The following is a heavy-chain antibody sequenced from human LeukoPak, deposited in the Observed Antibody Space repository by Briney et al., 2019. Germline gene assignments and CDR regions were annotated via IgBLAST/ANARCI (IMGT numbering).Heavy chain of an antibody. CDR2: ISYSGST. CDR1: GGSISSTNYY. CDR3: ARHSGYALYNWFDP. Sequence: PSETLSLTCTVSGGSISSTNYYWAWIRQPPGKGLEWIGSISYSGSTYYNPSLKSRVTISVDTSKHQFSLRLTSVCAADRALYYCARHSGYALYNWFDPWGQGTLVTVSS. V-gene: IGHV4-39*01. J-gene: IGHJ5*02. D-gene: IGHD5-12*01.